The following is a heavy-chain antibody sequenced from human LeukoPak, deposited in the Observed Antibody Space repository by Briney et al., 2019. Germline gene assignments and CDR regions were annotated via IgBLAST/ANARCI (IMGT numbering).Heavy chain of an antibody. J-gene: IGHJ6*03. Sequence: ASVKVSCKASGYTFTSYGISWVRQAPGQGLEWMGWISAYNGNTNYAQKLQGRITMTTDTSTSTAYMEPRSLRSDDTAVYYCAREPLTGYSSGWYSDYYYMDVWGKGTTVTIFS. CDR3: AREPLTGYSSGWYSDYYYMDV. CDR2: ISAYNGNT. CDR1: GYTFTSYG. D-gene: IGHD6-19*01. V-gene: IGHV1-18*01.